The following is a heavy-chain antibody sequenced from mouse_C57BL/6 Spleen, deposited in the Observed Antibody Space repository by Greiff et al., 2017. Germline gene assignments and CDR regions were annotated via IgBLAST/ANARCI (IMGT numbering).Heavy chain of an antibody. V-gene: IGHV5-4*01. CDR2: ISDGCSYT. Sequence: EVQLVESGGGLVKPGGSLKLSCAASGFTFSSYAMSWVRQTPEKRLEWVATISDGCSYTYYPDNVKGRFTISRDNAKNNLYLLMSHLKSEDTAMYYCARLSYWYFDVWGTGTTVTVSS. J-gene: IGHJ1*03. CDR1: GFTFSSYA. CDR3: ARLSYWYFDV.